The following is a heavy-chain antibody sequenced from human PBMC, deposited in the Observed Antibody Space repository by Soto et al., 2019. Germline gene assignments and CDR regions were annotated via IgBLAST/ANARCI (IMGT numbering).Heavy chain of an antibody. CDR1: GFTFNTYS. D-gene: IGHD4-17*01. Sequence: PXGSLGLSCEASGFTFNTYSMHGVRQPPGKGLEWLAAIWYDGTQKYYADSVKGRFIISRDNSKKTLYLEMNSLRAEDTAVYYCARAGGTTVTGLWHFDSWGQGTLVTVSS. V-gene: IGHV3-33*01. J-gene: IGHJ4*02. CDR2: IWYDGTQK. CDR3: ARAGGTTVTGLWHFDS.